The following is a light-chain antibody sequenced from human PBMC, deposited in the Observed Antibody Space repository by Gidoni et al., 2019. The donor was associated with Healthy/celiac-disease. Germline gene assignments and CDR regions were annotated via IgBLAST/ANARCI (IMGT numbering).Light chain of an antibody. CDR2: KAS. Sequence: DIQMTQSPSTLSASVGDRVTITCRASQSISSWLAWYQQKPGKAPKLLIYKASSLESGVPSRFSGSGSGTEFTLTISSLQPEDFATYYCQQYNSYSSLTFGQGTKVEIK. CDR3: QQYNSYSSLT. CDR1: QSISSW. V-gene: IGKV1-5*03. J-gene: IGKJ1*01.